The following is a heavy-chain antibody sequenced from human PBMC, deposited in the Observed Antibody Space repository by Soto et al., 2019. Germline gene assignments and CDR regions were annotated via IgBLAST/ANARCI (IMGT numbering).Heavy chain of an antibody. CDR2: ISGSGANT. J-gene: IGHJ6*02. CDR3: AKTQSAPYSSGMYGMDV. V-gene: IGHV3-23*01. CDR1: GLTFSRYA. D-gene: IGHD6-19*01. Sequence: EVQLLESGGGLVQPGGSLRLSCAASGLTFSRYAMSWVREAPGKGLEWVSAISGSGANTYYADSVKGRFTISRDNSKNTLYLQMSSLRAEDTAVYYCAKTQSAPYSSGMYGMDVWGQGTTVTVSS.